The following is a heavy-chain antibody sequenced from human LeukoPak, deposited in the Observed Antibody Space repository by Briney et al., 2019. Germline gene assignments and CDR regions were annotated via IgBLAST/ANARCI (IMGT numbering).Heavy chain of an antibody. CDR1: GGSFSGYY. J-gene: IGHJ5*02. CDR2: INHSGST. CDR3: AREWLRFDP. V-gene: IGHV4-34*01. D-gene: IGHD3-22*01. Sequence: PSETLSLTCAVYGGSFSGYYWSWIRQPPGKGLEWIGEINHSGSTNYNPSLKSRVTISVDTSKNQFSLKLSAVTAADTAVYYCAREWLRFDPWGQGTLVTVSS.